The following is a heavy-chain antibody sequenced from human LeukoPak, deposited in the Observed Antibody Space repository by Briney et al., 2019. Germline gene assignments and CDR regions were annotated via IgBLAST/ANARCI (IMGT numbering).Heavy chain of an antibody. CDR1: GGSFSGYY. V-gene: IGHV4-34*01. Sequence: SETLSLTCAVYGGSFSGYYWSWIRQPPGKGLEWIGEINHSGSTNYNPPLKSRVTISVDTSRNQFSLKLSSVTAADTAVHYCARAKAARPFMDVWGKGTTVTVSS. CDR3: ARAKAARPFMDV. J-gene: IGHJ6*03. CDR2: INHSGST. D-gene: IGHD6-6*01.